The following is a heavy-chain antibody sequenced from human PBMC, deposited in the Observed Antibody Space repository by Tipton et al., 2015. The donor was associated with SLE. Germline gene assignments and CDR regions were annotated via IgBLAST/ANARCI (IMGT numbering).Heavy chain of an antibody. Sequence: SLRLSCAASGFTFRSYWMSWVRQAPGKGLEWVANIKQDGSEKYYGDSVKGRFTISRDNAKNSLYVQMNSLRAEDTAVYYCARSRYSYGVYDAFDIWGQGTMVTVSS. CDR1: GFTFRSYW. V-gene: IGHV3-7*01. CDR3: ARSRYSYGVYDAFDI. J-gene: IGHJ3*02. CDR2: IKQDGSEK. D-gene: IGHD5-18*01.